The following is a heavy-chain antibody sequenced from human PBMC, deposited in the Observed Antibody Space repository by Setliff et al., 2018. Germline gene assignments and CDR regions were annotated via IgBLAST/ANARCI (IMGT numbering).Heavy chain of an antibody. CDR1: GFSLSTSLVG. Sequence: SGPTLVNPTQTLTLTCTFSGFSLSTSLVGVGWIRQPPGRALEWLALIYWNDEKRYSPSLKSRLTITKDTSKNQVVLTMTNMDPVDTATYYCAHIAGGGNSPRHDYWGQGTLVTVSS. CDR3: AHIAGGGNSPRHDY. CDR2: IYWNDEK. D-gene: IGHD2-21*01. J-gene: IGHJ4*02. V-gene: IGHV2-5*01.